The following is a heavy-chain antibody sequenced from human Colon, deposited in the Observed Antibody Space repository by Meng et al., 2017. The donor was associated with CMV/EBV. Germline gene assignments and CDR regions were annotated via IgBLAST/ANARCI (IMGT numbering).Heavy chain of an antibody. J-gene: IGHJ5*02. Sequence: SETLSLTCVVSGVSISTSGHYWGWIRQPPGKGLEWIGTIYYGGNTYYNPSLKSRLTISLATSENHFSLNLRAVTAADTAVYFCAVGSCSTTNCHAMYNWFDTWGQGTLVTVSS. CDR3: AVGSCSTTNCHAMYNWFDT. D-gene: IGHD2-2*01. V-gene: IGHV4-39*02. CDR1: GVSISTSGHY. CDR2: IYYGGNT.